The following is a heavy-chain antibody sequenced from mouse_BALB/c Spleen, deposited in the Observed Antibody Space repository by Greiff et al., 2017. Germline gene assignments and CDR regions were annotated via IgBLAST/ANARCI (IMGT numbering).Heavy chain of an antibody. D-gene: IGHD2-14*01. Sequence: EVQLQQSGPELVKPGASVKISCKASGYSFTGYYMHWVKQSHVKSLEWIGRINPYNGATSYNQNFKDKASLTVDKSSSTAYMELHSLTSEDSAVYYCARIGEVPAWFAYWGQGTLVTVSA. CDR1: GYSFTGYY. CDR2: INPYNGAT. J-gene: IGHJ3*01. V-gene: IGHV1-26*01. CDR3: ARIGEVPAWFAY.